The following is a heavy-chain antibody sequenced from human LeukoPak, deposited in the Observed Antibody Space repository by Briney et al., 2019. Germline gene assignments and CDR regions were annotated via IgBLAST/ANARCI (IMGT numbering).Heavy chain of an antibody. CDR2: IQQDGGQT. CDR3: ARDFPGGDSVLPHASDF. D-gene: IGHD4-23*01. CDR1: GFTFSNFW. V-gene: IGHV3-7*01. J-gene: IGHJ4*02. Sequence: GGSLRLSCAVSGFTFSNFWMSWVRQPPGKGLEWVANIQQDGGQTFYVDSVKGRFTISRDNAKNSLYLKMNGLRAEDTAVYFCARDFPGGDSVLPHASDFWGQGSLVTVSS.